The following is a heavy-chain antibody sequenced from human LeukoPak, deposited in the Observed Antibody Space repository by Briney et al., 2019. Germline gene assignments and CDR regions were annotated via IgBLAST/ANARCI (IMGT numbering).Heavy chain of an antibody. CDR1: GYTFTSYD. V-gene: IGHV1-8*01. Sequence: ASVKVSCKASGYTFTSYDINWVRQATGQGLEWMGWMNPNSGNTGYAQKFQGRVTMTRNTSISTAYMELSSLRSEDTAVYYCARGLRMGSGDRNRGGYYGMDVWGQGTTVTVSS. D-gene: IGHD3-10*01. CDR2: MNPNSGNT. J-gene: IGHJ6*02. CDR3: ARGLRMGSGDRNRGGYYGMDV.